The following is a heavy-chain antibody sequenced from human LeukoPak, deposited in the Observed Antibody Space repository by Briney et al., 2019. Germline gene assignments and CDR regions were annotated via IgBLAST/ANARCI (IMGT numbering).Heavy chain of an antibody. D-gene: IGHD4-17*01. CDR1: GYTLTELS. Sequence: ASVKVSCKVSGYTLTELSMHWVRQAPGQGLEWLGGFDPEDGETIYAQTFQGRVTMTEDTSTDTAYMELSSLRSEDTAVYYCATVTPNPSPVNDYGDPYYYYYGMDVWGQGTTVTVSS. V-gene: IGHV1-24*01. CDR2: FDPEDGET. J-gene: IGHJ6*02. CDR3: ATVTPNPSPVNDYGDPYYYYYGMDV.